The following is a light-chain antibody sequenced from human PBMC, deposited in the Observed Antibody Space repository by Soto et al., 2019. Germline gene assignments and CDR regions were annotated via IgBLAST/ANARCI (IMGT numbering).Light chain of an antibody. CDR1: SSNIGSDF. Sequence: QSVLTQPPSASGTPGQKVTISCSGSSSNIGSDFVYWFQQFPGTAPMLLIYRNNQRPSVVSDRFSGSKSGTSGSLTISGLRSEDEADYYCVSWDGSLSGWVFGGGTKLTVL. CDR3: VSWDGSLSGWV. J-gene: IGLJ3*02. CDR2: RNN. V-gene: IGLV1-47*01.